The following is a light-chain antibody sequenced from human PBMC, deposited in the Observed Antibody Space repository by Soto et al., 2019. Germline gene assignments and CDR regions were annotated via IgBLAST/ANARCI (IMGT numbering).Light chain of an antibody. CDR3: QQYGSSPWT. CDR2: GAS. V-gene: IGKV3-20*01. Sequence: EIVLTQSPGTLSLSPGERATLSCWASQSVSSSYLAWYQQKPGQAPRPLIYGASSRAIGIPDRFRGSGSGTDFTLTISRLEPEDFAVYYCQQYGSSPWTFGQGTKVEIK. CDR1: QSVSSSY. J-gene: IGKJ1*01.